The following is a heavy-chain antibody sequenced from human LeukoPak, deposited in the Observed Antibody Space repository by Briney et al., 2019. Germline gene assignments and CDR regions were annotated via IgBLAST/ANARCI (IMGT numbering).Heavy chain of an antibody. CDR1: GYTFTGYY. CDR3: ARVREVSSRADFDY. J-gene: IGHJ4*02. Sequence: ASVTVSCKASGYTFTGYYMHWVRQAPGQGLEWMGWINPNSGGTNYAQKFQGRVTMTRDTSISTAYMELSRLRPDDTAVYYCARVREVSSRADFDYWGQGTLVTVSS. CDR2: INPNSGGT. V-gene: IGHV1-2*02. D-gene: IGHD6-13*01.